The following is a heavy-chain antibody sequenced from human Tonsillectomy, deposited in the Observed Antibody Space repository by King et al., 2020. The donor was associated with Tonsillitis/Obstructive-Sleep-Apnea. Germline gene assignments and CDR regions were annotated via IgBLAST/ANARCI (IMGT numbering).Heavy chain of an antibody. CDR1: GFSFSRYD. D-gene: IGHD2-2*02. CDR3: ARGAYCSSTSCYSPDAFDI. CDR2: IGTAGDT. J-gene: IGHJ3*02. V-gene: IGHV3-13*01. Sequence: VQLVESGGGLVQPGGSLRLSCAASGFSFSRYDMHCVRHPTGKGLECVSAIGTAGDTYYAGSVKGRFTISRENAKNSLYLQMNSRRAGDTAVYYCARGAYCSSTSCYSPDAFDIWGQGTMVTVSS.